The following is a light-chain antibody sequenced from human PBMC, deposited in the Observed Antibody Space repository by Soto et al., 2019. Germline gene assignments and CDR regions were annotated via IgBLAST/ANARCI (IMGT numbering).Light chain of an antibody. Sequence: QSVLTQPASVSGSPGQSITISCTGSSSNIGAGYDVHWYQQLPGTAPKLLIYGNSNRPSGVPDRFSGSKSGTSASLAITGLQAEDEADYYCQSYDSSLSASHVFGTGTKVTVL. CDR2: GNS. V-gene: IGLV1-40*01. J-gene: IGLJ1*01. CDR3: QSYDSSLSASHV. CDR1: SSNIGAGYD.